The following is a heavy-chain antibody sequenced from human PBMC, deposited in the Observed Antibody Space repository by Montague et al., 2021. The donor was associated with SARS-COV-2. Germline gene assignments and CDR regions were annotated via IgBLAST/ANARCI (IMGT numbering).Heavy chain of an antibody. J-gene: IGHJ6*02. CDR2: INIDGSRT. CDR1: GFTFSRYW. V-gene: IGHV3-74*03. CDR3: TRSGDGVYYGMDV. D-gene: IGHD2-21*02. Sequence: SLRLSCAASGFTFSRYWMHWVRQVPGKGLLWVSRINIDGSRTTYADSVKGRFTISRDNAKSTPFLQMNGLRADDTAVYYCTRSGDGVYYGMDVWGQGTTVTVSS.